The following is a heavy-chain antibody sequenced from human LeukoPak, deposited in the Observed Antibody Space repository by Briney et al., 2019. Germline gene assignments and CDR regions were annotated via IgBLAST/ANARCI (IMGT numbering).Heavy chain of an antibody. CDR3: ATGTPRNNWFDP. V-gene: IGHV4-34*01. Sequence: SETLSLTCAVYGGSFSGYYWSWIRQSPGKGLEWIGEINHSGSTNYNPSLKSRVTISVDTSKNQFSLKLSSVTAADTAVYYCATGTPRNNWFDPWGQGTLVTVSS. D-gene: IGHD1-7*01. CDR2: INHSGST. CDR1: GGSFSGYY. J-gene: IGHJ5*02.